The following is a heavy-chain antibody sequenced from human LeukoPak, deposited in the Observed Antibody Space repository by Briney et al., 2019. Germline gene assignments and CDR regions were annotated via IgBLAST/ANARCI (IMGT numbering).Heavy chain of an antibody. J-gene: IGHJ4*02. CDR2: ISYDGSNK. CDR1: GFTFDDYA. V-gene: IGHV3-30-3*01. D-gene: IGHD4-17*01. CDR3: ARGEYGDYGILDY. Sequence: GGSLRLSCAASGFTFDDYAMHWVRQAPGKGLEWVAVISYDGSNKYYADSVKGRFTISRDNSKNTLYLQMNSLRAEDTAVYYCARGEYGDYGILDYWGQGTLVTVSS.